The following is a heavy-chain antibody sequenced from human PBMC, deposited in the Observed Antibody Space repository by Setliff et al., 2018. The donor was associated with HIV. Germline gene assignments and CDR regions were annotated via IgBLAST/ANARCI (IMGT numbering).Heavy chain of an antibody. CDR3: ATDPGYSSTWYSESFQH. CDR1: GYTFTSYY. V-gene: IGHV1-46*01. Sequence: ASVKVSCKASGYTFTSYYLHWVRQAPGQGLEWMGIINPSGGSTTYAQKFQGRVTMTRDTSASTVYMELSSLRSEGTAVYYCATDPGYSSTWYSESFQHWGQGTVVTVSS. CDR2: INPSGGST. D-gene: IGHD6-13*01. J-gene: IGHJ1*01.